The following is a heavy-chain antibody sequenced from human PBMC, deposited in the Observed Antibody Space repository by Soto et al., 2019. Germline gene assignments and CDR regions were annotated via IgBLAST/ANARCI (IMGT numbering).Heavy chain of an antibody. CDR3: ARSIDSSGFYFSNC. CDR1: GGFISSYY. Sequence: SETLSLTCTVSGGFISSYYWSWIRQSPGKGLELIGYIHHTGSTNYNPSPKSRVTMSLDTSRNQFSLKLYSVTTADTAVYYCARSIDSSGFYFSNCWGRGTLVTVSS. J-gene: IGHJ4*02. D-gene: IGHD3-22*01. V-gene: IGHV4-59*01. CDR2: IHHTGST.